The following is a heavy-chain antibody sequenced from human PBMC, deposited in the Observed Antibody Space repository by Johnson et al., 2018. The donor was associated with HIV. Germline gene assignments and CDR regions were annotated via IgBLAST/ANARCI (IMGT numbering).Heavy chain of an antibody. CDR1: GFSLSSHG. CDR3: ARSPSIDDAFEI. J-gene: IGHJ3*02. D-gene: IGHD2/OR15-2a*01. Sequence: QVQLVESGGGVVQPGRSLTLSCAASGFSLSSHGIHWVRQGSGKGLEWVAVISYDGSNKYYADSVKGRFTNSRDNAKNSLYLQMNSLRDEDTAVYYCARSPSIDDAFEIWVQWTRVTFSS. CDR2: ISYDGSNK. V-gene: IGHV3-30*19.